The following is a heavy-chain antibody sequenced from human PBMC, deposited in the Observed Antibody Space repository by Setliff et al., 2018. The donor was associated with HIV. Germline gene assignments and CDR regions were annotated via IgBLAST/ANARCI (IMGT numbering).Heavy chain of an antibody. Sequence: GGSLRLSCAASGFSLSDYYMHWVRQAPGKGLVWVSRIKTDGSSTSYADSVKGRFTISRDNAKNTLFLQMNSLRAEDTAVYYCARAQDNYYDSSGYSFDSWGQGSLVTVSS. V-gene: IGHV3-74*01. CDR2: IKTDGSST. CDR3: ARAQDNYYDSSGYSFDS. J-gene: IGHJ4*02. D-gene: IGHD3-22*01. CDR1: GFSLSDYY.